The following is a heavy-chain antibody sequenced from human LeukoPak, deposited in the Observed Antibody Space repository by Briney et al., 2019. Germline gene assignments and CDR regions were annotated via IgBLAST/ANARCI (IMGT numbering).Heavy chain of an antibody. CDR1: GGSFSGYY. J-gene: IGHJ4*02. CDR3: ARGADYDSSGYLIDY. CDR2: INHSGST. Sequence: PSETLSLTCGVYGGSFSGYYWTWIRQPPGKGLEWIGEINHSGSTNYNPSLKSRVTISVDTSKNQFSLKLSSVTAADTAVYYCARGADYDSSGYLIDYWGQGTLVTVSS. D-gene: IGHD3-22*01. V-gene: IGHV4-34*01.